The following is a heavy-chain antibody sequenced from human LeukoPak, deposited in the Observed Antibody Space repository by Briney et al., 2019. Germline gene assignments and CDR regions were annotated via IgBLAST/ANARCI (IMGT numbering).Heavy chain of an antibody. CDR2: ITSSSSSI. D-gene: IGHD3-10*01. CDR1: GFTFSSYS. Sequence: GGSLRLSCAACGFTFSSYSMNWVRQAPGKGLEWISYITSSSSSIHYADSVKGRFTVSRDNAKNSVYLQMNSLRDEDTAVYYCARHYYGSGSVDYWGQGTLVTVSS. J-gene: IGHJ4*02. V-gene: IGHV3-48*02. CDR3: ARHYYGSGSVDY.